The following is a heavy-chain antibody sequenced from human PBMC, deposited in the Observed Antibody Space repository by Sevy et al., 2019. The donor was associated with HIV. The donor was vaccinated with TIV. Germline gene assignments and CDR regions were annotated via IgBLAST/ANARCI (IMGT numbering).Heavy chain of an antibody. CDR3: ATSATTGTTSHFDF. CDR1: GGTFSNYD. CDR2: IIPIFGTP. Sequence: ASVKVSCKASGGTFSNYDFHWVRQAPGKGLEWMGGIIPIFGTPNYAQQFQGRVTITADGSTSTAYMELSSLTSDYTAVYYCATSATTGTTSHFDFWGPGTLVTVSS. D-gene: IGHD1-1*01. J-gene: IGHJ4*02. V-gene: IGHV1-69*13.